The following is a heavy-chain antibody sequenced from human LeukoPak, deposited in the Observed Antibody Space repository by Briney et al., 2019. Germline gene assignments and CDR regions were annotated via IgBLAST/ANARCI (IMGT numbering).Heavy chain of an antibody. CDR2: IIPIFGIA. D-gene: IGHD2-2*01. V-gene: IGHV1-69*04. CDR1: GGIFSSYA. CDR3: ARSLGYCSSTSCPFDY. Sequence: ASVKVSCKASGGIFSSYAISWVRQAPGQGLEWMGRIIPIFGIANYAQKFQGRVTITADKSTSTAYMELSSLRSEDTAVYYCARSLGYCSSTSCPFDYWGQGTLVTVSS. J-gene: IGHJ4*02.